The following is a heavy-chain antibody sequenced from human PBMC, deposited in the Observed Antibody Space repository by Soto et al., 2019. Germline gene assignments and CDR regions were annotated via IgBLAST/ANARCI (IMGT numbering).Heavy chain of an antibody. V-gene: IGHV3-30*18. CDR3: AKESCSRTTCYAGENGMDV. CDR1: GFTFNSYG. J-gene: IGHJ6*02. D-gene: IGHD2-2*01. CDR2: ISYDGSNK. Sequence: QVQLVESGGGVVQPGRSLRLSCAASGFTFNSYGMHWVRQAPGKGLEWVAVISYDGSNKYHADSVKGRFTISRDNSKSTLYLQMNSLRAEDTAVYYCAKESCSRTTCYAGENGMDVWGQGTTVTVSS.